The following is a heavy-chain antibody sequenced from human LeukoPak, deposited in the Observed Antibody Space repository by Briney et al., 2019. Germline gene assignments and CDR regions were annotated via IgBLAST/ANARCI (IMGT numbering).Heavy chain of an antibody. V-gene: IGHV3-23*01. J-gene: IGHJ6*02. CDR2: ISGSGGST. CDR3: AKSGHSEELLPTGMDV. CDR1: GFTFSSYA. D-gene: IGHD2-15*01. Sequence: GGSLRLSCAAPGFTFSSYAMSWVRQAPGKGLEWVSGISGSGGSTYYADSVKGRFTVSRDNSRNTLYLQLISLTAEGTAVYYCAKSGHSEELLPTGMDVWGQGTTVTVSS.